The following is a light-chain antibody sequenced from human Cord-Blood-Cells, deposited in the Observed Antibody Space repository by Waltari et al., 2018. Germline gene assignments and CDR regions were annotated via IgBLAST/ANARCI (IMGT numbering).Light chain of an antibody. J-gene: IGLJ2*01. CDR1: SSDVGGYNY. CDR3: SSYTSSSTRV. Sequence: QSALTQPASVSGSPGQSITISCTGTSSDVGGYNYVSWYQQHPGKAPKLMIYDVSNRPAVVSNRFSGSKSGNTASLTISGLQAEDEADYYCSSYTSSSTRVFGGGTKLTLL. CDR2: DVS. V-gene: IGLV2-14*01.